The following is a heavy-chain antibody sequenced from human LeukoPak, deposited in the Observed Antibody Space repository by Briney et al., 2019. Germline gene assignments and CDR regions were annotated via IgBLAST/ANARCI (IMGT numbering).Heavy chain of an antibody. J-gene: IGHJ4*02. CDR3: AKEPIHYCSSTSCSYDISTGYYYFDY. CDR2: ISGSGGST. D-gene: IGHD2-2*01. CDR1: GFTFSSYA. Sequence: GGSLRLSCAASGFTFSSYAMSWVRQAPGKGLEWVSAISGSGGSTYYADSVKGRFTISRDNSKNTLYLQMNSLRAEDTAVYYCAKEPIHYCSSTSCSYDISTGYYYFDYWGQGTLVTVSS. V-gene: IGHV3-23*01.